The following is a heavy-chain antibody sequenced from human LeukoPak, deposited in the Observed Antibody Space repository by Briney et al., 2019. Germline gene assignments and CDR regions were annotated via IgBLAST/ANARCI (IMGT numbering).Heavy chain of an antibody. CDR2: TNSDGSST. V-gene: IGHV3-74*01. CDR3: AREWSGFGELPDY. J-gene: IGHJ4*02. CDR1: GFTFNTYW. D-gene: IGHD3-10*01. Sequence: PGGSLRLSCAASGFTFNTYWMHWVRQVPGKGLVWVSRTNSDGSSTTYADSVEGRFTVSRDNAKNTLYLQMSSLRPEDTAVYYCAREWSGFGELPDYWGQGTLVTVSS.